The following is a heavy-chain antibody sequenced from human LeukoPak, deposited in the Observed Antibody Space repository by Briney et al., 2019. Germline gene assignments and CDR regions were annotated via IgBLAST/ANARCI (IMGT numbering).Heavy chain of an antibody. V-gene: IGHV4-59*08. CDR1: GGSISSYY. Sequence: SETLSLTCTVSGGSISSYYWSWIRQPPGKGLEWIGYIYYSGSTNYNPSLKSRVTISVDTSKNQFSLKLSSVTAADTAVYYCARHAGGYYYGSGSYLNWFDPWGQGTLVTVSS. D-gene: IGHD3-10*01. CDR3: ARHAGGYYYGSGSYLNWFDP. J-gene: IGHJ5*02. CDR2: IYYSGST.